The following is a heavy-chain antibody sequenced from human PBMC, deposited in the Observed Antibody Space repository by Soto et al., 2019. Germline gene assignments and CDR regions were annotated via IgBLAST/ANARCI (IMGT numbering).Heavy chain of an antibody. CDR3: ARRGGPPDYYYYGMDV. CDR2: IIPIFGTA. Sequence: GASVKVSCKASGGTFSSYAIRWVRQAPGQGLEWMGGIIPIFGTANYAQKFQGRVTITADESTSTAYMELSSLRSEDTAVYYCARRGGPPDYYYYGMDVWGQGTTVTVYS. D-gene: IGHD1-26*01. CDR1: GGTFSSYA. V-gene: IGHV1-69*13. J-gene: IGHJ6*02.